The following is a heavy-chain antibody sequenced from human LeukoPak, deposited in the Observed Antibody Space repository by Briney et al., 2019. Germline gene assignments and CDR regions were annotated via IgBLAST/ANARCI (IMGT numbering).Heavy chain of an antibody. CDR3: ARAAQLQQGWFDP. CDR2: ISGSGGST. J-gene: IGHJ5*02. D-gene: IGHD1-1*01. CDR1: GFTFSSYA. V-gene: IGHV3-23*01. Sequence: GGSLRLSCAASGFTFSSYAMSWVRQAPGKGLEWVSAISGSGGSTYYADSVKGRFTISRDNSKNTLYLQMNSLRAEDMALYYCARAAQLQQGWFDPWGQGTLVTVSS.